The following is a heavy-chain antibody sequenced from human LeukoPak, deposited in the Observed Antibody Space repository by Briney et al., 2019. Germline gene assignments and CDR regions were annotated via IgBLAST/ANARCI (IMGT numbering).Heavy chain of an antibody. J-gene: IGHJ4*02. D-gene: IGHD1-1*01. Sequence: GVRILSCAASGCTFSSYAMSWVRQAPGKGLEWVSAISGSGGSTYYADSVKGRFTISRDNSRNTLYLQMNSLRAEHTAVYYCVTERSGAFENWGQGTLVTVSS. CDR1: GCTFSSYA. CDR3: VTERSGAFEN. V-gene: IGHV3-23*01. CDR2: ISGSGGST.